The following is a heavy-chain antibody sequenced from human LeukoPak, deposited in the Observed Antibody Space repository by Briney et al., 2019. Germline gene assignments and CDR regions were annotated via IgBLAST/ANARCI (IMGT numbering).Heavy chain of an antibody. CDR3: ATGTTGTGRGLDV. Sequence: SQTLSLTCAISGDSVSSSSAAWNWIRQSPSRGLELLGRTYYRSKWYNDYGESVKSRITINPDTSKNQFSLQLNSVTPEDTALYYCATGTTGTGRGLDVWGKGTTVIVSS. CDR1: GDSVSSSSAA. CDR2: TYYRSKWYN. V-gene: IGHV6-1*01. J-gene: IGHJ6*04. D-gene: IGHD1-1*01.